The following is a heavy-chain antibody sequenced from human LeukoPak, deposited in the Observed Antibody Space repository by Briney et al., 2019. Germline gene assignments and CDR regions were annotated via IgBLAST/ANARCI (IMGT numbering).Heavy chain of an antibody. CDR2: IYSTGST. V-gene: IGHV4-4*07. CDR1: GGSVRSHW. D-gene: IGHD1-26*01. J-gene: IGHJ4*02. Sequence: SETLSLTCDVSGGSVRSHWWGWVRQPAGKGLEWLGRIYSTGSTRFNPSLKSRLTLSIDTSTNQFSLTLTSVTAADTGVYFCARQGYTVSYYFLDYWSQGTLVTVSS. CDR3: ARQGYTVSYYFLDY.